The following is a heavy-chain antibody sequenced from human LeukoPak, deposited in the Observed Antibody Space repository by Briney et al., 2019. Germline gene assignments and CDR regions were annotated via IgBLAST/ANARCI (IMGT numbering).Heavy chain of an antibody. CDR3: ARQGSLLTGAFDI. V-gene: IGHV4-38-2*01. CDR2: IYHSGST. D-gene: IGHD4/OR15-4a*01. Sequence: PSETLSLTXAVSGYSISSGYYWGWIRQPPGKGLEWIGSIYHSGSTYYNPSLKSRVTISVDTSKNQFSLKLSSVTAADTAVYYCARQGSLLTGAFDIWGQGTMVTVSS. CDR1: GYSISSGYY. J-gene: IGHJ3*02.